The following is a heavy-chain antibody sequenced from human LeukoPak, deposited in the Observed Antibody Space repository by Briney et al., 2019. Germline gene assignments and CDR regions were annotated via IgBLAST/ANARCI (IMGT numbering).Heavy chain of an antibody. Sequence: PGGSLRLSCAASGFTFSSYGMHWVRQAPGKGLEWVAVIWYDGSNKYYADSVKGRFTMSRDNSKNTLYLQMNSLRAEDTAVYYCASKGVNGDIYDWGQGTTVTVSS. D-gene: IGHD7-27*01. V-gene: IGHV3-33*01. CDR1: GFTFSSYG. CDR3: ASKGVNGDIYD. J-gene: IGHJ4*02. CDR2: IWYDGSNK.